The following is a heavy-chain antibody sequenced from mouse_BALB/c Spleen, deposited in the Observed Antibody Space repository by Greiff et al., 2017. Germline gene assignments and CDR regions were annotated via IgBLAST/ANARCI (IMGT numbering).Heavy chain of an antibody. D-gene: IGHD1-2*01. J-gene: IGHJ2*01. Sequence: DVMLVESGGGLVKPGGSLKLSCAASGFTFSSYTMSWVRQTPEKRLEWVATISSGGNYTYYPDSVKGRFTISRDNAKNTLYLQMSSLKSEDTAMYYCTRVYGYYFDYWGQGTTLTVSS. V-gene: IGHV5-6-4*01. CDR3: TRVYGYYFDY. CDR1: GFTFSSYT. CDR2: ISSGGNYT.